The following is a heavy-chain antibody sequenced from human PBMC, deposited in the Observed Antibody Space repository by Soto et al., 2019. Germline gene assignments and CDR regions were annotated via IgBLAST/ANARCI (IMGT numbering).Heavy chain of an antibody. Sequence: PSETLSLTCTVSGGSIFSQYWGWIRQPPGKGLEYIGYIYYSGSTNYNPSLKSRFTISVDMSREQFSLKLPSVTAPDPALYYCASGHNLGVSSFDIWGQGTSVTVSS. D-gene: IGHD2-8*02. CDR1: GGSIFSQY. CDR2: IYYSGST. CDR3: ASGHNLGVSSFDI. V-gene: IGHV4-59*11. J-gene: IGHJ3*02.